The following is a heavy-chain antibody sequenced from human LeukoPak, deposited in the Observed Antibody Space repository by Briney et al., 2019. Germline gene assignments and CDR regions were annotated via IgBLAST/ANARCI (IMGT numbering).Heavy chain of an antibody. V-gene: IGHV1-18*01. Sequence: ASVKVSCKASGYTFISYGISWVRQAPGQGLEWMGWISAYNDNTNYAQKLQGRVTMTTDTSTSTAYMELRSLRSDDTAVYYCARVWGSGWPLYYYYYGMDVWGQGTTVTFSS. CDR2: ISAYNDNT. CDR1: GYTFISYG. D-gene: IGHD6-19*01. J-gene: IGHJ6*02. CDR3: ARVWGSGWPLYYYYYGMDV.